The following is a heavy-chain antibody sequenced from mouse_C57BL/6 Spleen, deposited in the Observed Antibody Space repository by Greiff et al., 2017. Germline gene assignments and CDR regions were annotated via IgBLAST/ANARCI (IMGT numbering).Heavy chain of an antibody. Sequence: QVQLQQPGAELVKPGASVKLSCKASGYTFTSYWMHWVKQRPGQGLEWIGMIHPNSGSTNYNEKFKSKATLTVDKSSSTAYMQLSSLTSEDSAVYYCARSNGYDDGVYAMDYWGQGTSVTVSS. CDR2: IHPNSGST. D-gene: IGHD2-2*01. CDR3: ARSNGYDDGVYAMDY. J-gene: IGHJ4*01. CDR1: GYTFTSYW. V-gene: IGHV1-64*01.